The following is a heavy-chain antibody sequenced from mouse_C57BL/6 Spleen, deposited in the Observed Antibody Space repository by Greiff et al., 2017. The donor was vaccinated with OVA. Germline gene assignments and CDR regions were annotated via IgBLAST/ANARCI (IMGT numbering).Heavy chain of an antibody. D-gene: IGHD2-3*01. CDR2: ISGGGGNT. CDR1: GFTFSSYT. Sequence: DVMLVESGGGLVKPGGSLKLSCAASGFTFSSYTMSWVRQTPEKRLEWVATISGGGGNTYYPDSVKGRFTISRDNAKNTLYLQMSSLRSEDTALHYCARPSIYDGYYVYAMDYWGQGTSVTVSS. J-gene: IGHJ4*01. CDR3: ARPSIYDGYYVYAMDY. V-gene: IGHV5-9*01.